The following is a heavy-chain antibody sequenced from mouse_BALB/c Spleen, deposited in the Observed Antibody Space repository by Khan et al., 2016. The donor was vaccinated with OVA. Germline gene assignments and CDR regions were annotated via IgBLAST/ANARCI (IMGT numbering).Heavy chain of an antibody. CDR1: GFTFSTYG. CDR2: INSDGYYT. CDR3: ASHLTGSFAY. J-gene: IGHJ3*01. V-gene: IGHV5-6*01. Sequence: EVELVESGGDLMKPGGSLELSCAASGFTFSTYGMSWVRQTPDKRLEWVATINSDGYYTYYPDSVQGRFTISRNNAKNTLYLQMSSLKSEDTAMYYCASHLTGSFAYWGQGTLVTVSA. D-gene: IGHD4-1*01.